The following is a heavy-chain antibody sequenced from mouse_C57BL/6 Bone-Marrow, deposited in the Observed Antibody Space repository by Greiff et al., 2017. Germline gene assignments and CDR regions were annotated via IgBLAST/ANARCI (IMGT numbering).Heavy chain of an antibody. D-gene: IGHD1-1*01. Sequence: EVMLVESGGGLVKPGGSLKLSCAASGFTFSSYAMSWVRQTPEKRLEWVATISDGGSYTYYPDNLKGRFTISRDNAENNLYLQMSHLKSEDTAMYYCARGTTVVDYYAMDYWGQGTSGSVSS. CDR2: ISDGGSYT. CDR1: GFTFSSYA. CDR3: ARGTTVVDYYAMDY. V-gene: IGHV5-4*03. J-gene: IGHJ4*01.